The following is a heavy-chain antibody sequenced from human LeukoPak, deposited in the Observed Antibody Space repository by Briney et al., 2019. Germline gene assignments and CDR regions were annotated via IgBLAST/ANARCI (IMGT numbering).Heavy chain of an antibody. V-gene: IGHV3-7*04. CDR3: ARDPDYGDYGVFDY. CDR1: GFTFSSYW. CDR2: IKQDGSEK. Sequence: GGSLRLSCAASGFTFSSYWMSWVRRAPGKGLEWVANIKQDGSEKYYVDSVKGRFTISRDNAKNSLYLQMNSLRAEDTAVYYCARDPDYGDYGVFDYWGQGTLVTVSS. J-gene: IGHJ4*02. D-gene: IGHD4-17*01.